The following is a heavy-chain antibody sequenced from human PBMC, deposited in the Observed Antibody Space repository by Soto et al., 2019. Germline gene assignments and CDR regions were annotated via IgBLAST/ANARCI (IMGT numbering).Heavy chain of an antibody. J-gene: IGHJ6*02. CDR1: GYIFTSYG. V-gene: IGHV1-18*01. Sequence: QVQVVQSGGEVKEPGASVRVSCKTSGYIFTSYGITWVRQAPGQGLEWLGWISPYDDNTNYAQNLQGRVRMSTDTSTRTAYMERRNLRSDDTAVYYCARGGYYDSSGSRNYHYYGMDVWGQGTTITVS. CDR2: ISPYDDNT. CDR3: ARGGYYDSSGSRNYHYYGMDV. D-gene: IGHD3-22*01.